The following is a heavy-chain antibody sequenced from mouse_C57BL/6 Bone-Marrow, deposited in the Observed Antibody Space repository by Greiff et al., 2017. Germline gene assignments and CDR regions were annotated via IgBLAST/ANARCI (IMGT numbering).Heavy chain of an antibody. CDR1: GYSFTGYY. J-gene: IGHJ4*01. Sequence: VQLQQSGPELVKPGASVKISCKASGYSFTGYYMNWVKQSPEKSLEWIGEINPSTGGTTYNQKFKAKATLTVDKSSSTAYMQLKSLTSRDSAVYYCNRDSNHYYYAMDYWGQGTSVTVSS. V-gene: IGHV1-42*01. D-gene: IGHD2-5*01. CDR2: INPSTGGT. CDR3: NRDSNHYYYAMDY.